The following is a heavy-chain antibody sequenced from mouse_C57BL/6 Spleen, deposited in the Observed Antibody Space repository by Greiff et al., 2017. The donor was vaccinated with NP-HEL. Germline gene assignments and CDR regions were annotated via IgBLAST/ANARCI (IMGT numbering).Heavy chain of an antibody. Sequence: EVQRVESGGGLVKPRGSLKLSCAASGFTFSSYAMSWVRQTPEKRLEWVATISDGGSYTYYPDNVKGRFTISRDNAKNNLYLQMSHLKSEDTAMYYCARDKGYFDYWGQGTTLTVSS. CDR1: GFTFSSYA. J-gene: IGHJ2*01. CDR3: ARDKGYFDY. V-gene: IGHV5-4*01. CDR2: ISDGGSYT.